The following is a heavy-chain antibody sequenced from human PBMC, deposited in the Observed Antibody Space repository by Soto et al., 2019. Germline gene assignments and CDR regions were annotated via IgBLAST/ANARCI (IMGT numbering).Heavy chain of an antibody. CDR2: IARNSAWA. J-gene: IGHJ5*02. CDR3: AQDWWGS. D-gene: IGHD2-15*01. Sequence: EVQLLDSGGDLVQPGGSLRLSCVASGFTFNNFAMTWVRQAPGKGLEWVATIARNSAWAHYADSVKGRFTISRDNSLDTVSLHMTSLKPEDTAVYYCAQDWWGSWGQGTLVTVSS. CDR1: GFTFNNFA. V-gene: IGHV3-23*01.